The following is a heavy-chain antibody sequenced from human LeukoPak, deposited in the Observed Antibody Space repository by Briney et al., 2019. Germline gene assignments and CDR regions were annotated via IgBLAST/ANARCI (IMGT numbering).Heavy chain of an antibody. V-gene: IGHV3-9*01. Sequence: GGSLRLSCAASGFTFDDYAMHWVRQAPGKGLEWVSGISWNSGSIGYADSVKGRFTISRDNAKNSLYLQMNSLRAEDTALYYCAKGGSNRLYYFDYWGQGTLVTVSS. CDR2: ISWNSGSI. CDR1: GFTFDDYA. J-gene: IGHJ4*02. CDR3: AKGGSNRLYYFDY. D-gene: IGHD1-14*01.